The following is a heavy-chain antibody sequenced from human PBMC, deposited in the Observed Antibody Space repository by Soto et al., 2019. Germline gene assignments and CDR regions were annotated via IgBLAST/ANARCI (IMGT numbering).Heavy chain of an antibody. J-gene: IGHJ6*02. V-gene: IGHV3-23*01. CDR2: IRATSDAA. D-gene: IGHD1-26*01. Sequence: EVQLLESGGGLVQPGGSLRLSCAASGFPFSTSAMNWVRQAPGKGLEWVSIIRATSDAAYYAESVKGRFTSSRDNSMNTLYLQMNSLRAEDTAVYYCGKYSGSYPVYNGLNLWGQGTTVTVSS. CDR1: GFPFSTSA. CDR3: GKYSGSYPVYNGLNL.